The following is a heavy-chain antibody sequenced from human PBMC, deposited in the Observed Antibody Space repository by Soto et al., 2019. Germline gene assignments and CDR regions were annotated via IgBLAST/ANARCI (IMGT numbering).Heavy chain of an antibody. CDR1: GDSINSADHF. J-gene: IGHJ4*02. Sequence: SETLSLTCTVSGDSINSADHFWPWIRQKPGKGLEWIGYIYYSGATYYDPSLMTRVSISLDKSKNYFSLELSSVTAADTAVYYCATTNGAYSYESAYWGQGTLVTVSS. D-gene: IGHD3-22*01. CDR2: IYYSGAT. CDR3: ATTNGAYSYESAY. V-gene: IGHV4-31*03.